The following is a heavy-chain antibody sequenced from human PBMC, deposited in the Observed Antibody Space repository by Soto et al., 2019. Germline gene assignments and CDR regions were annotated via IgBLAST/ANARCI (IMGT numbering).Heavy chain of an antibody. Sequence: QVQLHESGPGLVKPSQTLSLTCSVSGGSISSGGYYWTWIRQRPGKGLEYIGYIYYGGSYYNPSLESRVTISIDTSKNQFSLKLSSVTAADTAVYYCARDRLDAYDPRGGGYAFDIWGQGTMVTVSS. V-gene: IGHV4-31*03. D-gene: IGHD5-12*01. CDR2: IYYGGS. CDR3: ARDRLDAYDPRGGGYAFDI. CDR1: GGSISSGGYY. J-gene: IGHJ3*02.